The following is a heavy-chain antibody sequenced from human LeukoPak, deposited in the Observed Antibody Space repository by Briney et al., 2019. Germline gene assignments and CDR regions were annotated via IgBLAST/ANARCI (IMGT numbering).Heavy chain of an antibody. Sequence: GESLKISCKGSGYSFTSYWIGWVRQMPGKGLEWMGIIYPGDPDTRYSPSFQGQVTISADKSISTAYLQWSSLKASDTAMYYCARQGGYCSSTSCYESAFDIWGQGTMVTVSS. CDR1: GYSFTSYW. J-gene: IGHJ3*02. D-gene: IGHD2-2*01. CDR2: IYPGDPDT. CDR3: ARQGGYCSSTSCYESAFDI. V-gene: IGHV5-51*01.